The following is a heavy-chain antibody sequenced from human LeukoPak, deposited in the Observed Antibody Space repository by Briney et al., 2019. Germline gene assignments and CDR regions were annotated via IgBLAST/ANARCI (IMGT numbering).Heavy chain of an antibody. D-gene: IGHD3-22*01. J-gene: IGHJ4*02. CDR2: IYHSGST. V-gene: IGHV4-30-2*01. Sequence: SGTLSLTCTVSGGSISSGGYSWSWIRQPPGKGLEWIGYIYHSGSTYYNPSLKSRVTISVDRSKNQFSLKLSSVTAADTAVYYCARVYDSSGYYHFDYWGQGTLVTVSS. CDR1: GGSISSGGYS. CDR3: ARVYDSSGYYHFDY.